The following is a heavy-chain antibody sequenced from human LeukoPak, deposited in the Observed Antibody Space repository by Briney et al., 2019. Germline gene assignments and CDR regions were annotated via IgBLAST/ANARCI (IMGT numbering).Heavy chain of an antibody. CDR3: ARVRASLTIDY. V-gene: IGHV4-59*01. J-gene: IGHJ4*02. Sequence: SETLSLTCTVSGGSISSYFWSWIRQPPGKGLEWIGYISYSGSTNYNPSLKSRVTISVDTSKNQFSLKVSSVPAADTAVYFCARVRASLTIDYWGQGALVTVSS. CDR2: ISYSGST. CDR1: GGSISSYF.